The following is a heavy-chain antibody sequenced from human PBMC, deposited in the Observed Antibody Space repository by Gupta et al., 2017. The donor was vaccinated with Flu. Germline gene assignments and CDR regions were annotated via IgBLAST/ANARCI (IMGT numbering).Heavy chain of an antibody. D-gene: IGHD6-13*01. Sequence: QVQLQESGPGLVKPSQTLSLTCTVSGGSISRGSYYGSWIRQPAGKGLEWIGRIYTSGSTNYNPSLKSRVTISVDTSKNQFSLKLSSVTAADTAVYYCARGIAAAGTYYYYYGMDVWGQGTTVTVSS. CDR1: GGSISRGSYY. V-gene: IGHV4-61*02. J-gene: IGHJ6*02. CDR3: ARGIAAAGTYYYYYGMDV. CDR2: IYTSGST.